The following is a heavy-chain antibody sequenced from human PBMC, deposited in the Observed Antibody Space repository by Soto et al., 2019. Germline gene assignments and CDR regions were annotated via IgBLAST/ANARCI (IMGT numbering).Heavy chain of an antibody. CDR3: VKGPSSTSGN. Sequence: GGSLRLSCSASGFTFSSYVMYWVRQAPGKGLEYVSGISSNGGSTYYADSVKGRFTISRDNSKNTLYLQMSSLRPEDTAVYYCVKGPSSTSGNWGQGTLVTVSS. CDR2: ISSNGGST. D-gene: IGHD2-2*01. V-gene: IGHV3-64D*06. J-gene: IGHJ4*02. CDR1: GFTFSSYV.